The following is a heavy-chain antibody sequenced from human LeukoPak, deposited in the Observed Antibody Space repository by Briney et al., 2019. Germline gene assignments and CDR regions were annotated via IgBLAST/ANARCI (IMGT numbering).Heavy chain of an antibody. CDR1: GFTFSSYW. J-gene: IGHJ4*02. V-gene: IGHV3-7*01. CDR2: IKQDGSEK. D-gene: IGHD2-15*01. CDR3: ARELGYCSGGSCSD. Sequence: GGSLRLSCAASGFTFSSYWMSWVRQAPGKGLEWVANIKQDGSEKYYVDSVKGRFTISRDNARNSLYLQMNSLRAEDTAVYYCARELGYCSGGSCSDWGQVTLVTVSS.